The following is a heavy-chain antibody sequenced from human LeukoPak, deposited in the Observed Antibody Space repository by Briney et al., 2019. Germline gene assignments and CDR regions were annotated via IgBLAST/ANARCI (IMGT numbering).Heavy chain of an antibody. V-gene: IGHV4-30-4*01. CDR1: GDSISSRDYY. J-gene: IGHJ4*02. CDR3: ARTQRMFYYDGNGHPFDR. CDR2: IYYSGTT. Sequence: PSETLSLTCTVSGDSISSRDYYWTWIRQPPGKGLEWIGYIYYSGTTYYSPSLKSRVTISIDTSRSQFSLKLRSVTAADTAVYYCARTQRMFYYDGNGHPFDRWGQGTLVTVSS. D-gene: IGHD3-22*01.